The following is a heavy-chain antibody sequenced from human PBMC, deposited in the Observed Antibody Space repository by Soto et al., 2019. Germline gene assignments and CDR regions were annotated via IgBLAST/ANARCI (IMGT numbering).Heavy chain of an antibody. CDR1: GGSINSYY. D-gene: IGHD5-12*01. J-gene: IGHJ6*02. CDR2: IYYSGST. V-gene: IGHV4-59*01. CDR3: AREGRRRGHSGYVNYYGMDV. Sequence: QVQLQESGPGLAKPSETLSLTCTVSGGSINSYYWSWIRQPPGKGLEWIGYIYYSGSTNYNPSLKSRVTISVDTSKNEFSLKLSSVTAADTAVYYCAREGRRRGHSGYVNYYGMDVWGQGTTVTVSS.